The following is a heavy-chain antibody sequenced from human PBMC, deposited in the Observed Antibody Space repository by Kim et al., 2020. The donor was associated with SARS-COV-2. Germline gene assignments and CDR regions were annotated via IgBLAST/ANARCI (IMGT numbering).Heavy chain of an antibody. CDR2: IWYDGSNK. D-gene: IGHD2-2*01. J-gene: IGHJ6*02. CDR3: AKDFVPATVGGWEYYYYYDGMDV. CDR1: GFTFSSYG. Sequence: GGSLRLSCAASGFTFSSYGMHWVRQAPGKGLEWVAVIWYDGSNKYYADSVKGRFTISRDNSKNTLYLQMNSLRAEDTAVYYCAKDFVPATVGGWEYYYYYDGMDVWGQGTTVTVSS. V-gene: IGHV3-33*06.